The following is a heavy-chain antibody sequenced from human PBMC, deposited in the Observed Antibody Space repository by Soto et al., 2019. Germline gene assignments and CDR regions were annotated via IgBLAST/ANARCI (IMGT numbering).Heavy chain of an antibody. V-gene: IGHV3-48*02. Sequence: GGSLRLSCVASGFSFSNYNMNWVRQAPGKGLEWVSYITDSSDTVHYADSVRGRFTISRDNAESSLYLQMNSLRDEDTAVYFCARDFGHGYYLDYWGRGTLVTAPQ. J-gene: IGHJ4*02. CDR3: ARDFGHGYYLDY. D-gene: IGHD3-3*01. CDR2: ITDSSDTV. CDR1: GFSFSNYN.